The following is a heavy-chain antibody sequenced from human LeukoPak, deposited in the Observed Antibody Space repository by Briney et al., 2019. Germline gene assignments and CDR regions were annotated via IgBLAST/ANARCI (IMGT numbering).Heavy chain of an antibody. D-gene: IGHD3-22*01. CDR2: ITGVGSTP. V-gene: IGHV3-23*01. J-gene: IGHJ6*02. CDR1: GFTFGSYA. Sequence: PGGSLRLSCATSGFTFGSYAMTWVRQAPGKGLEWVSGITGVGSTPYYADSVKGRFTISRDNSKNTLYLQMSSLRSEDTAVYYCAADSSSGLDYYYGMDVWGQGTTVTVSS. CDR3: AADSSSGLDYYYGMDV.